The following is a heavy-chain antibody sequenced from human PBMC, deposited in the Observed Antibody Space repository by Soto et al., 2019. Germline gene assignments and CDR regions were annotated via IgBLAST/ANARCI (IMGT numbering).Heavy chain of an antibody. Sequence: TSETLSLTCAVYGGSFSGYYWSWIRQPPGKGLEWIGEINHSGSTNYNPSLKSRVTISVDTSKNQFSLKLSSVTAADTAVYYCARRSGYYYYYGMDVWGQGTTVTVSS. CDR2: INHSGST. V-gene: IGHV4-34*01. CDR1: GGSFSGYY. CDR3: ARRSGYYYYYGMDV. J-gene: IGHJ6*02. D-gene: IGHD3-3*01.